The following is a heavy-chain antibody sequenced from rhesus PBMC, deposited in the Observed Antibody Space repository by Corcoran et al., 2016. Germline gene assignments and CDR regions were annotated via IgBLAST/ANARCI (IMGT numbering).Heavy chain of an antibody. D-gene: IGHD6S26*01. V-gene: IGHV1-198*02. CDR3: ARASSGWSDDAFDF. CDR1: GFTFGSYA. Sequence: QVQLVQSGAEVKKPGASVKVSCKASGFTFGSYAINWVRQAPGQGLEWMEVLIPLVCITNYAEKFQGRVTITAATSSSTAYMELSSLGSEDTAVYYCARASSGWSDDAFDFWGQGLRVTVSS. J-gene: IGHJ3*01. CDR2: LIPLVCIT.